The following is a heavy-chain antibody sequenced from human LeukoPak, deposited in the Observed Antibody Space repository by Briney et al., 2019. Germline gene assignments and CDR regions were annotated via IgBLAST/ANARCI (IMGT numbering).Heavy chain of an antibody. D-gene: IGHD5-24*01. V-gene: IGHV1-69*04. CDR2: IIPILGIA. J-gene: IGHJ5*02. Sequence: ASVKVSCKASGYTFTSYDINWVRQAPGQGLEWMGRIIPILGIANYAQKFQGRVTITADKSTSTAYMELSSLRSEDTAVYYCARALLEKPHNWFDPWGQGTLVTVSS. CDR1: GYTFTSYD. CDR3: ARALLEKPHNWFDP.